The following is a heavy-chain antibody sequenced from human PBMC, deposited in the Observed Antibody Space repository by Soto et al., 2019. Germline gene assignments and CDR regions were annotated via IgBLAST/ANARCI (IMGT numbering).Heavy chain of an antibody. CDR3: ARGPLVVLNYFPS. V-gene: IGHV1-69*02. CDR2: IFPLTDIP. CDR1: GGTFRNYP. Sequence: QVQLVQSGPEVKKPGSSVKVSCKASGGTFRNYPINWVRQAPGQGLEWMGSIFPLTDIPDYAQNFQARLTISAARSTRTAYMELNSLTSDDTAMYFCARGPLVVLNYFPSWGQGTLVTVSS. J-gene: IGHJ4*02.